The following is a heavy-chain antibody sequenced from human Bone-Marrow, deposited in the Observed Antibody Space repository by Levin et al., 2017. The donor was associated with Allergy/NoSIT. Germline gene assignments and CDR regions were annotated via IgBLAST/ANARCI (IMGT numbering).Heavy chain of an antibody. CDR1: VFTFKNTW. Sequence: GGSLRLSCVVPVFTFKNTWMNWVRQAPGKGLEWVGRIGTKTQGGTIDYAPPVEGRFSISRDDSINTVFLQMNGLRIEDTAVYRCTTGAVYFDSWGQGTLVTVSP. V-gene: IGHV3-15*04. J-gene: IGHJ4*02. CDR3: TTGAVYFDS. CDR2: IGTKTQGGTI.